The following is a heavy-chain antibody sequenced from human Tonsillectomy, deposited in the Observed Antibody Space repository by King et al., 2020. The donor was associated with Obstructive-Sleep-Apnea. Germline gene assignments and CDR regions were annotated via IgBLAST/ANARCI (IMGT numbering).Heavy chain of an antibody. J-gene: IGHJ4*02. CDR2: IYHGGST. Sequence: QLQESGSGLVKPSQTLSLTCAVSGGSISSGGYSWSWIRQPPGKGLEGIGYIYHGGSTYYNLSLRGRLTISVDRSKNQFSLKLSSVTAADTAVYYCARDLAYWGQGIMVTVSS. CDR1: GGSISSGGYS. CDR3: ARDLAY. V-gene: IGHV4-30-2*01.